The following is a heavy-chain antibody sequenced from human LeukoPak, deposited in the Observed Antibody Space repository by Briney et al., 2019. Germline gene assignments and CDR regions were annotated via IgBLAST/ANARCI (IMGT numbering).Heavy chain of an antibody. CDR2: TSNKANSYIT. CDR3: ARVSGSYYLDY. J-gene: IGHJ4*02. V-gene: IGHV3-72*01. Sequence: GGSLRLSCAASGFTFSDHYMDWVRQAPGKGLEGVGRTSNKANSYITKYAASVQGRFTISRDDSKISLFLQMNSLKTEDTAVYYCARVSGSYYLDYWGQGTLVAVS. D-gene: IGHD1-26*01. CDR1: GFTFSDHY.